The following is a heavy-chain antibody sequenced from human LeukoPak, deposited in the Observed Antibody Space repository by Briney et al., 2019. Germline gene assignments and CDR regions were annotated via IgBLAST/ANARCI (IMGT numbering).Heavy chain of an antibody. Sequence: GGSLTLSCAASVFIFRDYDLTWVRQAPSKGLEWVASISASGVTTNYADSVRGRFTISRDNSNKVTYLRMNSLSAEDTAVYYCARSINYSNYLLDYWGQGTRVTVSS. CDR3: ARSINYSNYLLDY. CDR2: ISASGVTT. D-gene: IGHD4-11*01. CDR1: VFIFRDYD. V-gene: IGHV3-23*01. J-gene: IGHJ4*02.